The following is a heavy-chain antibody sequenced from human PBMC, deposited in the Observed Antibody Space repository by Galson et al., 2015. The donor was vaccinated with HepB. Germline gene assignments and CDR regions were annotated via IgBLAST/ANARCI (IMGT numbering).Heavy chain of an antibody. CDR1: GDSVSSKSAA. Sequence: CAISGDSVSSKSAAWNWIRQSPSRGLEWLGRTYYRSRWNNNYAASVKSRVTINADTSRNQFSLQLNSVTPEDTAIYYCARNVAILDYWGQGTLVTVSS. J-gene: IGHJ4*02. CDR2: TYYRSRWNN. CDR3: ARNVAILDY. D-gene: IGHD1-26*01. V-gene: IGHV6-1*01.